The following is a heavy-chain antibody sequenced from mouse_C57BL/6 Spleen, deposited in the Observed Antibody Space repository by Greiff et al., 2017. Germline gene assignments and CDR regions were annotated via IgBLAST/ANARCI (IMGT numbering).Heavy chain of an antibody. Sequence: QVQLQQSGPELVKPGASVKISCKASGYAFSSSWMNWVKQRPGKGLEWIGRIYPGDGATNYNGKFKGKATLTADKSSSTAYMQLSSLTSEDSAVYFCARCDSYAMDYWGQGTSVTVSS. CDR2: IYPGDGAT. CDR3: ARCDSYAMDY. V-gene: IGHV1-82*01. CDR1: GYAFSSSW. J-gene: IGHJ4*01.